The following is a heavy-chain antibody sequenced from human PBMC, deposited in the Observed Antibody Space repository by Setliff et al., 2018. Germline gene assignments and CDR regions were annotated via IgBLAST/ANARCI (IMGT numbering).Heavy chain of an antibody. D-gene: IGHD4-17*01. CDR1: GGSISSHY. CDR2: ISYSGST. Sequence: PSETLSLTCTVSGGSISSHYWSWIRQPPGKGLEWIGTISYSGSTNYNSSLKSRVTMSVDRYENQFSLKLTSVTAADTAVYFCVRGKTHDLGGWYPPDADYSIVYYFDYWGQGTRVTVSS. V-gene: IGHV4-59*11. CDR3: VRGKTHDLGGWYPPDADYSIVYYFDY. J-gene: IGHJ4*02.